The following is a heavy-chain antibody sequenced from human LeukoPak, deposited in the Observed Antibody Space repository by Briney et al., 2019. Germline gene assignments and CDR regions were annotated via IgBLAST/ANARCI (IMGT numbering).Heavy chain of an antibody. Sequence: GESPKISCKGSGYSFTSYWIGWVRQMPGKGLEWMGIIYPGDSDTKYSPSFQGQVTISADKSISTAYLQWSSLKASDTAMYYCARPSRSGSYPDAFDIWGQGTMVTVSS. CDR2: IYPGDSDT. CDR1: GYSFTSYW. J-gene: IGHJ3*02. V-gene: IGHV5-51*01. CDR3: ARPSRSGSYPDAFDI. D-gene: IGHD3-10*01.